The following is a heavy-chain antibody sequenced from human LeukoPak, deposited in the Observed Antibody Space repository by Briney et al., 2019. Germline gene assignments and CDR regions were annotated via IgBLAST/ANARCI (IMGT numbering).Heavy chain of an antibody. J-gene: IGHJ5*02. CDR2: ISYDGSNE. Sequence: GGSLRLSCAASGFTFSSYAMRWVRQAPGKGLEWVAVISYDGSNEYYADSVKGRFTISRDNSKNTLYLQMNSQRAEDTAMYYCARAYDSSAYRTNWFDPWGQGTLVTVSS. V-gene: IGHV3-30-3*01. CDR1: GFTFSSYA. CDR3: ARAYDSSAYRTNWFDP. D-gene: IGHD3-22*01.